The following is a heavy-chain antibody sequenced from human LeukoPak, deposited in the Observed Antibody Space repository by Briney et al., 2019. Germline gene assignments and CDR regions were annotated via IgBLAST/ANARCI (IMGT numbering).Heavy chain of an antibody. Sequence: GGSLRLSCAASGFTFSSYAMSWVRQAPGKGLEWVAVISYDGSNKYYADSVKGRFTISRDNSKNTLYLQMNSLRAEDTAVYYCARDPGGGYFDYWGQGTLVAVSS. D-gene: IGHD3-16*01. CDR2: ISYDGSNK. CDR1: GFTFSSYA. V-gene: IGHV3-30-3*01. J-gene: IGHJ4*02. CDR3: ARDPGGGYFDY.